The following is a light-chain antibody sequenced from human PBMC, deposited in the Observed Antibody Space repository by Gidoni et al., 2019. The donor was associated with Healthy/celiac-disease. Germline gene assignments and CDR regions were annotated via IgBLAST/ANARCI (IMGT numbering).Light chain of an antibody. V-gene: IGKV3-15*01. J-gene: IGKJ1*01. CDR3: QQYNNWPPWT. Sequence: EIVMTQYPATLSVSPGERATLSCRASQSVSSNLAWYQQKPGQAPRLLIYGASTSATGIPARFSGSGSGTEFTLTISSLQSEDYAVYYCQQYNNWPPWTFXXXTKVEIK. CDR2: GAS. CDR1: QSVSSN.